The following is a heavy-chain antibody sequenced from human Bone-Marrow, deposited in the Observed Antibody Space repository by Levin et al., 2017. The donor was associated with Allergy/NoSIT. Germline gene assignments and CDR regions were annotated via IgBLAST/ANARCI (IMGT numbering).Heavy chain of an antibody. CDR1: GFRFSDYH. V-gene: IGHV3-72*01. CDR3: VRVSGHSGSDSLDY. D-gene: IGHD5-12*01. CDR2: SKSIVRSYTT. Sequence: PGGSLRLSCAVSGFRFSDYHMDWVRQAQGKGLEWVGRSKSIVRSYTTEYAASVKGRFTISRDGSKNSVYLEMNSLKTEDTAVYYCVRVSGHSGSDSLDYWGQGDLVTVSS. J-gene: IGHJ4*02.